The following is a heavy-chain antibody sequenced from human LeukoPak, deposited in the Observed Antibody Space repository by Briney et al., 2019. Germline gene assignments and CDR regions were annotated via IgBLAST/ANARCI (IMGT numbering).Heavy chain of an antibody. D-gene: IGHD4-17*01. Sequence: GGSLRLSCAASGFTFSSYAMSWVRQAPGKGLEWVSGISGSGSTTYYADSVKGRFTISRDNSKNTLYLQMNSLRAEDTAVYYCAKDLYGDYDNDYWGQGTLVTVSS. CDR1: GFTFSSYA. CDR3: AKDLYGDYDNDY. J-gene: IGHJ4*02. CDR2: ISGSGSTT. V-gene: IGHV3-23*01.